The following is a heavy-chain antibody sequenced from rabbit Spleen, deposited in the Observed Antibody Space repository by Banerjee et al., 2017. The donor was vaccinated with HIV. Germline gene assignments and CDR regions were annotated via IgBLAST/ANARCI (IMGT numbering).Heavy chain of an antibody. CDR3: ARDLVGVIGWNFYL. Sequence: QEQLVESGGGLVQPEGSLILTCKASGFSFCDRDVMCWVRQAPGKGLEWIACINAATAKPVYATWAKGRFTISRTSSTTVTLRMTSLTAADTATYFCARDLVGVIGWNFYLWGPGSLVTVS. V-gene: IGHV1S45*01. D-gene: IGHD1-1*01. CDR2: INAATAKP. CDR1: GFSFCDRDV. J-gene: IGHJ4*01.